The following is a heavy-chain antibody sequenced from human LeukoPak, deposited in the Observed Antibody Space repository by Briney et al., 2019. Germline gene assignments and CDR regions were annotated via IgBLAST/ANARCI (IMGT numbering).Heavy chain of an antibody. V-gene: IGHV3-23*01. CDR2: ISGSGGST. J-gene: IGHJ1*01. D-gene: IGHD3-22*01. Sequence: GGSLRLSCAASAFTFSTYAMSWVRQAPGKGLEWVSVISGSGGSTYYADSVKGRFTISRDNSKNTLYLQMNSLRAEDTAVYYCANYYDSSGYYRYAEYFQHWGQGTLVTVSS. CDR1: AFTFSTYA. CDR3: ANYYDSSGYYRYAEYFQH.